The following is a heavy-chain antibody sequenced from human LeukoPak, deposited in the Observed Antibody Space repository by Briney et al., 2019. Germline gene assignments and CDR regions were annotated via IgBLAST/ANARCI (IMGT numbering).Heavy chain of an antibody. CDR2: IIPIFGTA. D-gene: IGHD4-23*01. Sequence: SVKVSCKASGGTFSSYAISWVRQAPGQGLEWMGGIIPIFGTANYAQKFQGRVTITTDESTSTAYMELSSLRSEDTAVYYCARAGYGGNRIDYWGQGTLVTASS. CDR1: GGTFSSYA. V-gene: IGHV1-69*05. CDR3: ARAGYGGNRIDY. J-gene: IGHJ4*02.